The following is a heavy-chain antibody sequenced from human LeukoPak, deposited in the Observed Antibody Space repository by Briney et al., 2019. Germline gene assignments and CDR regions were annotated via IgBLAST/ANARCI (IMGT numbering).Heavy chain of an antibody. Sequence: PGGSLRLSCAASGFRFSDYYMDWVRQAPGKGLEWVGGTRNKANSYATEYAASVKGRFTISRDDSKNSLYLQMNSLKTEDTAVYYCARDLGGGTMAYSGNWGQGTLVTVSS. J-gene: IGHJ4*02. D-gene: IGHD3-10*01. CDR1: GFRFSDYY. V-gene: IGHV3-72*01. CDR3: ARDLGGGTMAYSGN. CDR2: TRNKANSYAT.